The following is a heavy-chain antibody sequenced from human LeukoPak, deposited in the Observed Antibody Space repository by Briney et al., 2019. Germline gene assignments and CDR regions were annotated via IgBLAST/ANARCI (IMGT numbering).Heavy chain of an antibody. Sequence: EPSETLSLTCIVPGGSISSSSYCWAWIRQSPGKGLEWIGTFSSGGSAYYNPSLTSRVSISKDTSDNQFSLRLYSVTAADTAVYYCARKQTGTMYDVWGQGTQVTVSS. CDR1: GGSISSSSYC. V-gene: IGHV4-39*07. J-gene: IGHJ4*02. CDR3: ARKQTGTMYDV. CDR2: FSSGGSA. D-gene: IGHD1-7*01.